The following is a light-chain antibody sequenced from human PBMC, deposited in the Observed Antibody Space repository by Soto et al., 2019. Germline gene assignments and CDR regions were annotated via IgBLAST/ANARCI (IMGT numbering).Light chain of an antibody. Sequence: VLTQPPSVSGTPGQRVTIPCSGSSSNIGNNFVYWYQHLPGAAPTLVVYSDNHRPSGVPVRFSGSKSGTSASLTISGLRSEDEATYYCATWDDSLSGFVVFGGGTQLTVL. CDR1: SSNIGNNF. CDR3: ATWDDSLSGFVV. V-gene: IGLV1-47*01. CDR2: SDN. J-gene: IGLJ7*01.